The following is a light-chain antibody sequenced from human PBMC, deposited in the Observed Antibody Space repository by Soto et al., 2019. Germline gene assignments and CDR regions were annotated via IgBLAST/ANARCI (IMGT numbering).Light chain of an antibody. Sequence: IGLTQSPGTLSLSPGERATLSFRASQSISSTYLTWYHQRPGQAPRLLIYDASRRATGIPDRFSGSGSGTDFSLTISRLEPEDFAVYYCQHYDSARWTFGLGTKVDIK. CDR3: QHYDSARWT. V-gene: IGKV3-20*01. CDR1: QSISSTY. CDR2: DAS. J-gene: IGKJ1*01.